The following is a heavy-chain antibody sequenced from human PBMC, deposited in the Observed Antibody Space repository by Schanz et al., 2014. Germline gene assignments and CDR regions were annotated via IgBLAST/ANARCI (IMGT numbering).Heavy chain of an antibody. J-gene: IGHJ6*02. Sequence: VPLLESGGALVRPGGSLRLSCAASGFTFTGYVMTWVRQAPGKGLEWVSGLSASGGHTYYADSVKGRFTISRDNSKNTLYLQMNSLRPEDTAVYYCATEGPRGTRHPINYYYAMDNWGQGTKVTV. CDR3: ATEGPRGTRHPINYYYAMDN. CDR2: LSASGGHT. D-gene: IGHD6-6*01. V-gene: IGHV3-23*01. CDR1: GFTFTGYV.